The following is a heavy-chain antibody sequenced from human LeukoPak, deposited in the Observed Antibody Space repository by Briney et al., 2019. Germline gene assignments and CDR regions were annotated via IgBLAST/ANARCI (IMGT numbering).Heavy chain of an antibody. Sequence: SETLSLTCAVYGGSFSAYYWSWLRQPPGKGLEWIGEIYHSGSTNYNPSLKSRVTISVDKSKNQFSLKLSSVTAADTAVYYCARLRYCGGDCYSATFDYWGQGTLVTVSS. D-gene: IGHD2-21*02. CDR1: GGSFSAYY. J-gene: IGHJ4*02. CDR3: ARLRYCGGDCYSATFDY. V-gene: IGHV4-34*01. CDR2: IYHSGST.